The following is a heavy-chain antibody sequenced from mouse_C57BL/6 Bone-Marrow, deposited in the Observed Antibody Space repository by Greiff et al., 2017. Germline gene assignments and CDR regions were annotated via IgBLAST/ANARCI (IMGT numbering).Heavy chain of an antibody. Sequence: VMLVESGPGLVQPSQSLSITCTVSGFSFTSYGVHWVRQSPGKGLEWLGVIWRGGSTDYNEAFMSSLSITKDNSKSQGFFKMNSLHADDTAIYYWASNSWFAYWGQGTLVTVSA. J-gene: IGHJ3*01. D-gene: IGHD2-5*01. CDR3: ASNSWFAY. CDR2: IWRGGST. V-gene: IGHV2-5*01. CDR1: GFSFTSYG.